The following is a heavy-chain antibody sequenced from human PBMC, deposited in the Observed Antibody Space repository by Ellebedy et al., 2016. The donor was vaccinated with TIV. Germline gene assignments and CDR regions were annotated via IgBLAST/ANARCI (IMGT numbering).Heavy chain of an antibody. CDR3: ARSLSSRGFDY. V-gene: IGHV1-58*02. Sequence: SVKVSCXASGFTFTSSAMQWVRQARGQRLEWIGWIVVGSGNTNYAQKFQERVTITRDMSTSTAYMELSSLRSEDTAVYYCARSLSSRGFDYWGQGTLVTVSS. D-gene: IGHD6-13*01. CDR1: GFTFTSSA. CDR2: IVVGSGNT. J-gene: IGHJ4*02.